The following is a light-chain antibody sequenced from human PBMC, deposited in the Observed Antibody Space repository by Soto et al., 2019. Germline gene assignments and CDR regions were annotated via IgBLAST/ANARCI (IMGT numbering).Light chain of an antibody. J-gene: IGKJ1*01. Sequence: DIVLTQSPSTLSFSPVERATLSCGASQSASSNLAWYQQRPGQAPRLLIYRASARATGIPARFSGSGSGTEFTLTIGSLQSEDSAVYCCQQYQNLWTFGQGTKVDIK. V-gene: IGKV3-15*01. CDR3: QQYQNLWT. CDR1: QSASSN. CDR2: RAS.